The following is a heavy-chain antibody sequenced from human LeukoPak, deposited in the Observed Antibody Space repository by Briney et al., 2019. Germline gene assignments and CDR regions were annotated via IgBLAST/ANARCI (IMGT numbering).Heavy chain of an antibody. CDR1: GFTVSSNY. Sequence: GGSLRLSSAASGFTVSSNYMSWVRQAPGKGLEWVSVIYSGGSTYYADSVKGRFTISRDNSKNTLYLQMNSLRAEDTAVYYCARVEYYYGMDVWGQGTTVTVSS. V-gene: IGHV3-66*01. CDR3: ARVEYYYGMDV. J-gene: IGHJ6*02. CDR2: IYSGGST.